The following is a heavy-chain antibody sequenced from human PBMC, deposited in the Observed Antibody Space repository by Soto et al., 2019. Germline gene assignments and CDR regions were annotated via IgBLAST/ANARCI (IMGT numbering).Heavy chain of an antibody. D-gene: IGHD6-13*01. CDR3: AKWRSSWTNYYYYYGMDV. V-gene: IGHV3-23*01. Sequence: GGSLRLSCAASAISFNTYGVTWVRQAPGKGLEWVSTVTVTGGSTYYADSVKGRFTISRDNSKNTLYLQMSSLRAADTAVYYCAKWRSSWTNYYYYYGMDVWGQGTPVTVSS. CDR1: AISFNTYG. CDR2: VTVTGGST. J-gene: IGHJ6*02.